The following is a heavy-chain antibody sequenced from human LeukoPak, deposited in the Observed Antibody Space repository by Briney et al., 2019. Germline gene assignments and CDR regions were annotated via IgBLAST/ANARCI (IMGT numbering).Heavy chain of an antibody. CDR1: TFTFSSYW. Sequence: GGSLRLSCAASTFTFSSYWISWVRQAPGKGLEWVANIKQDGSEKYYVDSVKGRFTISRDNAKNSLYLQMNSLRAEDTAVYYCAREHTATDYWGQGTLVTVSS. V-gene: IGHV3-7*03. CDR2: IKQDGSEK. CDR3: AREHTATDY. J-gene: IGHJ4*02. D-gene: IGHD5-18*01.